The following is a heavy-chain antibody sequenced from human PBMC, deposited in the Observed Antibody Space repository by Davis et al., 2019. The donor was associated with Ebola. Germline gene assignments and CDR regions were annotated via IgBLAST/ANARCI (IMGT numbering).Heavy chain of an antibody. CDR1: GFTFSSHS. V-gene: IGHV3-48*02. J-gene: IGHJ3*02. CDR2: ISTGSITI. Sequence: GGSLRPSCAAPGFTFSSHSRNWVRQAPGKGLEWISYISTGSITIYYADSVKGRFMISRDNAKNSLYLQMNSLRDEDTAVYYCARGDLAVVIAFDIWGQGTMVTVSS. D-gene: IGHD6-19*01. CDR3: ARGDLAVVIAFDI.